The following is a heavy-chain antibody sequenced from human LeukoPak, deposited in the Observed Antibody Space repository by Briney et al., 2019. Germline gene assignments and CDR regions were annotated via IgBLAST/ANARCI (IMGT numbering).Heavy chain of an antibody. J-gene: IGHJ6*02. V-gene: IGHV3-7*03. CDR1: GFTFSTYT. CDR2: INHNGNVN. D-gene: IGHD3-16*01. Sequence: QPGGSLTLSCVASGFTFSTYTMNWARQAPGKGLEWVASINHNGNVNYYVDSVKGRFTISRDNAKNSLYLQMSNLRAEDTAVYFCARGGGLDVWGQGATVTVSS. CDR3: ARGGGLDV.